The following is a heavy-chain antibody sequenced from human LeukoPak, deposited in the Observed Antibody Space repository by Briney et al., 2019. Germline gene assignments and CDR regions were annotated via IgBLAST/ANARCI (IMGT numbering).Heavy chain of an antibody. CDR1: GGSCDDYY. CDR3: ARGRDRSKAGDH. CDR2: IHPHGIF. D-gene: IGHD5-24*01. Sequence: SETLSLTCDVSGGSCDDYYCSWIRQPPGKGLEWIGEIHPHGIFYYNSSLMSRVTISIDTSKCQFSLRLTSVTAADTAFYYCARGRDRSKAGDHWGQGSLVTVSS. J-gene: IGHJ4*02. V-gene: IGHV4-34*01.